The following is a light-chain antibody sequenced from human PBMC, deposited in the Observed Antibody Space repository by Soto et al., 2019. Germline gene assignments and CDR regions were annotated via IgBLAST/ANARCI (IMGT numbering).Light chain of an antibody. CDR3: QQYNNWPRA. Sequence: EIVMTQSPATLSVSPGERATLSCRASQRVGSNLAWYQQKPGQAPRLLLYGASTRATGVPARFSGSGSGTQFTLTISSLQSEDFEIYYCQQYNNWPRALGQGTKVDIK. CDR1: QRVGSN. CDR2: GAS. V-gene: IGKV3-15*01. J-gene: IGKJ1*01.